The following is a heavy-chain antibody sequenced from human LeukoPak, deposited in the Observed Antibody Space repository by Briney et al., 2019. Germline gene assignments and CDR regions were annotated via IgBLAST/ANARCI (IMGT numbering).Heavy chain of an antibody. D-gene: IGHD5-12*01. J-gene: IGHJ4*02. CDR2: IIPIFGTA. CDR1: GGTFSSYA. CDR3: ARLSWPPEGVHYFDY. Sequence: ASVKVSCKAYGGTFSSYAISWVRQAPGQGLEWMGGIIPIFGTANYAQKFQGRVTITADESTSTAYMELSSLKASDTAMYYCARLSWPPEGVHYFDYWGQGTLVTVSS. V-gene: IGHV1-69*13.